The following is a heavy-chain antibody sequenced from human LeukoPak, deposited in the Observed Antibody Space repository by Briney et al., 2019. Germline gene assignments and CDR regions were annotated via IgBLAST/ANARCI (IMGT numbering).Heavy chain of an antibody. CDR3: AELVVVTASFDP. J-gene: IGHJ5*02. CDR2: ISSSGSTI. CDR1: GFTFGSYE. D-gene: IGHD2-21*02. V-gene: IGHV3-48*03. Sequence: GGSLRLSCAASGFTFGSYEMNWVRQAPGKGLEWVSYISSSGSTIYYADSVKGRFTISRDNAKNSLYLQMNSLRAEDTAVYYCAELVVVTASFDPWGQGTLVTVSS.